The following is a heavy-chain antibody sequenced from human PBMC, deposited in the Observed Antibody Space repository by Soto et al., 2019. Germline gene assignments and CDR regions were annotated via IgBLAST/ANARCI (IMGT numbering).Heavy chain of an antibody. CDR3: ASEHLKNNAYYYDISSYHARGVFDY. Sequence: PSETLSLTCTVSGGSISSCYYCWSRKRQPQGQDRVWIGYIDYSGITYFNPSLKSRVTISVDTSKNQFSLKFRSVTAADLAVYYCASEHLKNNAYYYDISSYHARGVFDYWGKGTLVTVSS. CDR1: GGSISSCYYC. D-gene: IGHD3-22*01. V-gene: IGHV4-30-4*08. CDR2: IDYSGIT. J-gene: IGHJ4*02.